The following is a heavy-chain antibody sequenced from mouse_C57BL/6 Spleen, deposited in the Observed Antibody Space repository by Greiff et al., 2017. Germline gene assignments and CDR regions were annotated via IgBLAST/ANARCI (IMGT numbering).Heavy chain of an antibody. J-gene: IGHJ2*01. CDR3: ARIHYYGSSYCDY. Sequence: EVQGVESGPELVKPGASVKIPCKASGYTFTDYNMDWVKQSHGKSLEWIGDINPNNGGTIYNQKFKGKATLTVDKSSSTAYMELRSLTSEDTAVDYCARIHYYGSSYCDYWGQGTTLTVSS. CDR1: GYTFTDYN. D-gene: IGHD1-1*01. CDR2: INPNNGGT. V-gene: IGHV1-18*01.